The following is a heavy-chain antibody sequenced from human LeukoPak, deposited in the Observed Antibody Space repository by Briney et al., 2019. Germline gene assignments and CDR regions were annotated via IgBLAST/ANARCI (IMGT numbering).Heavy chain of an antibody. Sequence: SETLSLTCTVSGYSISSGYYWGWIRQPPGKGLEWIGSIYHGGSTYYNPSLKSRATISVDTSKNQFSLKLSSVTAADTAVYNCARDKIGYCSGGSCYSSPPFDYWGQGTLVTVSS. D-gene: IGHD2-15*01. CDR1: GYSISSGYY. J-gene: IGHJ4*02. V-gene: IGHV4-38-2*02. CDR3: ARDKIGYCSGGSCYSSPPFDY. CDR2: IYHGGST.